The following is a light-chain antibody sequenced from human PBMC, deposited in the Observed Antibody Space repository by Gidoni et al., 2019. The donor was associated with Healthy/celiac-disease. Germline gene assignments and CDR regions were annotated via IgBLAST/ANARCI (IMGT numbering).Light chain of an antibody. J-gene: IGKJ3*01. CDR3: QQSYSTPL. Sequence: IQMTPSPSSLSASVGDRVTITCRASQSISSYLNWYQQKPGKAPKLLIYAASSLQSGVPSRFSGSGSGTDFTLTISSLQPEDFATYYCQQSYSTPLFGPXTKVDIK. V-gene: IGKV1-39*01. CDR2: AAS. CDR1: QSISSY.